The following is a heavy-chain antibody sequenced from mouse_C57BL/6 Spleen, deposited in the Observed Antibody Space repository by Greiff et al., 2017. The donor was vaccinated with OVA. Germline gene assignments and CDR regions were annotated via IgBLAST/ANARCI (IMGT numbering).Heavy chain of an antibody. CDR2: ISSGGSYT. CDR1: GFTFSSYG. J-gene: IGHJ4*01. V-gene: IGHV5-6*01. D-gene: IGHD1-1*01. CDR3: ARHSRITTVVATSDYYAMDY. Sequence: EVQRVESGGDLVKPGGSLKLSCAASGFTFSSYGMSWVRQTPDKRLEWVATISSGGSYTYYPDSVKGRFTLSRDNAKNTLYLQMSSLKSEDTAMYYCARHSRITTVVATSDYYAMDYWGQGTSVTVSS.